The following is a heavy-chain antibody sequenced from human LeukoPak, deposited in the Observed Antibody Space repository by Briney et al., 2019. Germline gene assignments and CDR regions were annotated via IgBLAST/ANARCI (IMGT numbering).Heavy chain of an antibody. Sequence: GGSLRLSCAASGFTFDDYGMSWVRQAPGKGLEWVAVISYDGTNKYYADSVKGRFTISRDNSKNTLYLQMNSLRAEDTAVYYCARDPPRDILTGSPGSDYWGQGTLVTVSS. V-gene: IGHV3-30*03. CDR1: GFTFDDYG. D-gene: IGHD3-9*01. J-gene: IGHJ4*02. CDR3: ARDPPRDILTGSPGSDY. CDR2: ISYDGTNK.